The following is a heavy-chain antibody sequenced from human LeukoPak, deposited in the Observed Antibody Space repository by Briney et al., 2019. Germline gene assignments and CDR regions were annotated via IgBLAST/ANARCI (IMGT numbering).Heavy chain of an antibody. J-gene: IGHJ4*02. CDR2: ISYDGSNK. CDR3: ARARIMITFGGVIEPFDY. Sequence: GGSLRLSCAASGFTFSSYAMYWVRQAPGKGLEWVAVISYDGSNKYYADSVKGRFTISRDNSKNTLYLQMNSLRAEDTAVYYCARARIMITFGGVIEPFDYWGQGTLVTVSS. CDR1: GFTFSSYA. D-gene: IGHD3-16*02. V-gene: IGHV3-30-3*01.